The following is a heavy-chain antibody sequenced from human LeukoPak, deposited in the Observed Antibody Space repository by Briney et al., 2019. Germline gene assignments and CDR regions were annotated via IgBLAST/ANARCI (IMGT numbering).Heavy chain of an antibody. CDR2: IRSKANSYVT. Sequence: GGSLKLTCATSGFTFSGSTIHWVRQAPGKGLEWIGHIRSKANSYVTIYGASVKGRFTISRDDSKNTAYLRMNSLKTEDTAVYYCVGDGHSNTGMNYWGQGTLVTVSS. D-gene: IGHD2/OR15-2a*01. CDR1: GFTFSGST. J-gene: IGHJ4*02. CDR3: VGDGHSNTGMNY. V-gene: IGHV3-73*01.